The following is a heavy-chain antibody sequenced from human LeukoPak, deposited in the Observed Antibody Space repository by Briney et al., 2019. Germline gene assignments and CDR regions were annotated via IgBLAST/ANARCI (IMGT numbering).Heavy chain of an antibody. D-gene: IGHD5-12*01. J-gene: IGHJ4*02. V-gene: IGHV4-38-2*02. CDR3: ARAGVATWQY. Sequence: KTSETLSLTCTVSIYSISSGYYWGWIRQPPGEGLEWIGSIYHSGGTYYNPSLKSRVTISVDTSKNQFSPRLSTVNAADTAVYYCARAGVATWQYWGQGTLVTVSS. CDR2: IYHSGGT. CDR1: IYSISSGYY.